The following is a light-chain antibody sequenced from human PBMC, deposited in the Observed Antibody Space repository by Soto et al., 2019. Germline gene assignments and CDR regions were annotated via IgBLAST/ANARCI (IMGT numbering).Light chain of an antibody. CDR1: SSNIGNNY. Sequence: QSVLTQPPSVSAAPGQKVTISCSGSSSNIGNNYVSWYQQIPGTAPKLLIYENNKRPSGIPDRFSGSKSGTSATLGITGLQTGDEADYYCATWDSSLSAGVFGGGTKVTVL. V-gene: IGLV1-51*02. CDR2: ENN. J-gene: IGLJ3*02. CDR3: ATWDSSLSAGV.